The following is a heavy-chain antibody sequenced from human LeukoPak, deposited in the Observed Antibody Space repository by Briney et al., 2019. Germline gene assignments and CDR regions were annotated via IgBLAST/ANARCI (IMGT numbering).Heavy chain of an antibody. Sequence: GGSLRLSCAASGFTFANYNFNWVRQAPGKGLEWVSYISSTSSTIYYADSMKGRFTISRDNAKNSLYLQMNSLRAEDTAVYYCARDPPHGMDVWGQGSTVTVSS. CDR1: GFTFANYN. CDR2: ISSTSSTI. J-gene: IGHJ6*02. CDR3: ARDPPHGMDV. V-gene: IGHV3-48*01.